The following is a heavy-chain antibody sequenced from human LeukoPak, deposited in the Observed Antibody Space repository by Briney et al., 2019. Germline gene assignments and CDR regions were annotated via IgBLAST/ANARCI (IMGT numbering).Heavy chain of an antibody. V-gene: IGHV4-4*02. CDR3: ARVDSSGWNEDY. CDR1: GGSISSSNW. D-gene: IGHD6-19*01. CDR2: IYHSGST. J-gene: IGHJ4*02. Sequence: SETLALTCAVSGGSISSSNWWSWVRQPPGKGLEWIGEIYHSGSTNYNPSLKSRVTISVDKSKNQFSLKLSSVTAADTAVYYCARVDSSGWNEDYWGQGTLVTVSS.